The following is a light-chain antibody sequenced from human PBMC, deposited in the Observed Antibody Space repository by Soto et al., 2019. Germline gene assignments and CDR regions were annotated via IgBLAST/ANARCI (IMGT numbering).Light chain of an antibody. J-gene: IGLJ1*01. V-gene: IGLV1-44*01. CDR3: AAWDDSLTGYV. CDR1: SSNIGTNT. CDR2: SGN. Sequence: QSVLTQPPSASGTPGQGVTISCSGSSSNIGTNTVNWYQQPPGTAPKLLIYSGNQRPSGVPDRFSASKSGTSASLAISGLQSEDEADYYCAAWDDSLTGYVFGPGTKVTVL.